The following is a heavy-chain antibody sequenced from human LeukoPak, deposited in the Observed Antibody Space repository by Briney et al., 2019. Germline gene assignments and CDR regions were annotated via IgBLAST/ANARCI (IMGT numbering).Heavy chain of an antibody. CDR1: GYTFTSYG. V-gene: IGHV1-18*01. Sequence: ASVKVSCKASGYTFTSYGISWVRQAPGQGLEWMGWISAYNGNTNYAQKLQGRVTMTTDTSTSTAYMELRSLRSDDTAVYYCARGGPGYGSGSDAFDIWGQGTMVTVSS. J-gene: IGHJ3*02. D-gene: IGHD3-10*01. CDR2: ISAYNGNT. CDR3: ARGGPGYGSGSDAFDI.